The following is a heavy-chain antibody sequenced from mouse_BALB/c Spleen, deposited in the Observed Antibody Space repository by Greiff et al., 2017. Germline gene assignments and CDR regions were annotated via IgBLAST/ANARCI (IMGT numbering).Heavy chain of an antibody. Sequence: QVHVKQSGAELAKPGASVKMSCKASGYTFTSYWMHWVKQRPGQGLEWIGYINPSTGYTEYNQKFKDKATLTADKSSSTAYMQLSSLTSEDSAVYYCARLITTDYWGQGTTLTVSS. V-gene: IGHV1-7*01. CDR1: GYTFTSYW. J-gene: IGHJ2*01. CDR3: ARLITTDY. CDR2: INPSTGYT. D-gene: IGHD2-4*01.